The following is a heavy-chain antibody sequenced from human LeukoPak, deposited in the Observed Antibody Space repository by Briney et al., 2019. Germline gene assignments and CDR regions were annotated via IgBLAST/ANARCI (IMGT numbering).Heavy chain of an antibody. CDR1: GGSISSYY. CDR2: IYYSGST. J-gene: IGHJ4*02. V-gene: IGHV4-59*01. CDR3: ARHPLRRSIDY. Sequence: SETLSLTCTVSGGSISSYYWSWIRQPPGKGLEWIGYIYYSGSTNYNPSLKSRVTISVDTSKNQFSLKLSSVTAADTAVYYCARHPLRRSIDYWGQGTLVTVSS.